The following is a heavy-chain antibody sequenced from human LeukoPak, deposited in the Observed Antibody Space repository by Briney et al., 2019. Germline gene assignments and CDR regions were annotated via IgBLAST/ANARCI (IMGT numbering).Heavy chain of an antibody. Sequence: GESLKISCKGSGYSFTSYWIGWVRQMPGKGLEWMGITYPGDSDTRYSPSFQGQVTISADKSISTAYMQCSSLKASDTAMYYFGRLDNGQCSGGSCYSFDYWGQGTLVTVSS. J-gene: IGHJ4*02. CDR1: GYSFTSYW. CDR2: TYPGDSDT. CDR3: GRLDNGQCSGGSCYSFDY. V-gene: IGHV5-51*01. D-gene: IGHD2-15*01.